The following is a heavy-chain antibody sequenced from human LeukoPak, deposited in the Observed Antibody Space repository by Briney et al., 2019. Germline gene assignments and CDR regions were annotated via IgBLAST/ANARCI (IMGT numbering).Heavy chain of an antibody. CDR2: INSDGSST. Sequence: PGGSLRLSCAASGFTFSSYWMHWVRQAPGKGLVWVPRINSDGSSTSYADSVKGRFTISRDNAKNTLYLQMNSLRAEDTAVYYCARDAVDTANAVWGQGTTVTVSS. V-gene: IGHV3-74*01. J-gene: IGHJ6*02. D-gene: IGHD5-18*01. CDR3: ARDAVDTANAV. CDR1: GFTFSSYW.